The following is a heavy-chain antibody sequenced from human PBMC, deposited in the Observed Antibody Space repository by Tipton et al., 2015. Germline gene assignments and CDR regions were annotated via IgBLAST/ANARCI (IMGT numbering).Heavy chain of an antibody. Sequence: QLVQSGAEVKKPGASVKVSCKASGYSFTSYNINWVRQATGQGLEWFEWMYPNSGTRGRAQMFQGRVTLTWDASISTAYMELSSLTSVEAAVYYCARVDDTSGFDDWGQRTLITVSS. CDR2: MYPNSGTR. CDR3: ARVDDTSGFDD. V-gene: IGHV1-8*01. D-gene: IGHD3-22*01. J-gene: IGHJ5*02. CDR1: GYSFTSYN.